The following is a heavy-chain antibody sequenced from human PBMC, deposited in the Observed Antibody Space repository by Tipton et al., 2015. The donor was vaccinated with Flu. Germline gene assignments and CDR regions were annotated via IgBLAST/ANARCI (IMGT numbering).Heavy chain of an antibody. J-gene: IGHJ5*02. CDR1: GGSISSGGEY. CDR3: ARAGSGSPRFGPAENWFDP. CDR2: IYYSGGT. Sequence: TLSLTCSVSGGSISSGGEYWTWIRQHPGKGLEWIASIYYSGGTYYNPSLESRVTISVDTSRVQFSLRLSSVTAADTAIYYCARAGSGSPRFGPAENWFDPWGQGTLVTVSS. V-gene: IGHV4-31*03. D-gene: IGHD3-10*01.